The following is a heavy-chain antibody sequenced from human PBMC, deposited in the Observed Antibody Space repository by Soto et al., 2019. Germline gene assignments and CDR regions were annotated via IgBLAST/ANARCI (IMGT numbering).Heavy chain of an antibody. CDR1: GYSISSGYY. J-gene: IGHJ4*02. CDR2: IYHSGST. V-gene: IGHV4-38-2*01. CDR3: ARAAAAGGPDY. D-gene: IGHD6-13*01. Sequence: LSLTCAVSGYSISSGYYWGWIRQPPGKGLEWIGSIYHSGSTYYNPSLKSRVTISVDTSKNQFSLKLSSVTAADTAVYYCARAAAAGGPDYWGQGTLVTVSS.